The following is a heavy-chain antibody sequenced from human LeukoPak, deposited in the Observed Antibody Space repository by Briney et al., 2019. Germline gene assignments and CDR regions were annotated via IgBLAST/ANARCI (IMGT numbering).Heavy chain of an antibody. J-gene: IGHJ3*02. CDR3: ARVHRDAFDI. Sequence: SETLSLTCTVSGGSISSGGYYWSWIRQHPGKGLEWIGYIYYSGSTYYNPSLKSRVTISVDTSKNQFSLKLSSVTAADTAVYYCARVHRDAFDIWGQGTMVTVSS. V-gene: IGHV4-31*03. CDR1: GGSISSGGYY. CDR2: IYYSGST.